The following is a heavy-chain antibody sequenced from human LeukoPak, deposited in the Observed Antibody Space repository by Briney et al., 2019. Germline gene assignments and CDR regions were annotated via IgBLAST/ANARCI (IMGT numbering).Heavy chain of an antibody. Sequence: GGSLRLSCAASGFTFSSYAMHWVRQAPGKGLEWVAFIRYDGSNKYYADSLKGRFTISRDNSKNTLYLQINSLRADDTAVYYCARGQRAHVEWYYYMDVWGKGTTVTVSS. CDR3: ARGQRAHVEWYYYMDV. J-gene: IGHJ6*03. CDR2: IRYDGSNK. CDR1: GFTFSSYA. V-gene: IGHV3-30*02. D-gene: IGHD1-26*01.